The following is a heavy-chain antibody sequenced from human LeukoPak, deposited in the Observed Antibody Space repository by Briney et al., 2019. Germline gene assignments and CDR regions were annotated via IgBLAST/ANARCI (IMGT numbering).Heavy chain of an antibody. V-gene: IGHV3-48*01. CDR3: VRDYNWAFDV. CDR2: IDGSGTIP. J-gene: IGHJ3*01. D-gene: IGHD1-20*01. Sequence: GGSLRLSCAVSGFTFHSYTVNWVRQAPGKGLEWLSFIDGSGTIPYYADSVRGRFTISINDAKTSLYLHMTSLRAEDTAVDYCVRDYNWAFDVWGQGTMVAVSS. CDR1: GFTFHSYT.